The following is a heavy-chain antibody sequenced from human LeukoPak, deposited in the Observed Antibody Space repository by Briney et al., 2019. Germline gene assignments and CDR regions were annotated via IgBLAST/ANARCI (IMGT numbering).Heavy chain of an antibody. CDR2: IYSGGST. CDR3: AREVDDYGDYYYFDY. D-gene: IGHD4-17*01. J-gene: IGHJ4*02. V-gene: IGHV3-66*01. CDR1: GFTVSSNY. Sequence: GGSLRLSCAASGFTVSSNYVSWVRQAPGKGLEWGSVIYSGGSTYYADSVKGRFTISRDNSRNTLYLQMNSLRAEDTAVYYCAREVDDYGDYYYFDYWGQGTLVTVSS.